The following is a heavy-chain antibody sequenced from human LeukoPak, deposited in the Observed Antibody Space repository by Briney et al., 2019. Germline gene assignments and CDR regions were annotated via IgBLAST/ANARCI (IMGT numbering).Heavy chain of an antibody. CDR2: ISGSGGST. D-gene: IGHD3-10*01. J-gene: IGHJ4*02. CDR3: AKDGVQVGYFDY. V-gene: IGHV3-23*01. Sequence: PGGSLRLSCAASLFNFNTDAMSWVRQAPGKGLEWVSAISGSGGSTYYADSVKGRFTISRDNSKNTLYLQMNSLRAEDTAVYYCAKDGVQVGYFDYWGQGTLVTVSS. CDR1: LFNFNTDA.